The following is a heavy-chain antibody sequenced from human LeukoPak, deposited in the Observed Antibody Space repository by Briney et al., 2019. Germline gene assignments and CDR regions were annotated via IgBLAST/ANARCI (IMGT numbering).Heavy chain of an antibody. CDR2: INHSGST. D-gene: IGHD2-2*01. Sequence: SETLSLTCAVYGGSFSGYYWSWIRQPPGKGLEWIGEINHSGSTNYNPSLKSRVTISVDTSKNQFSLKLSSVTAADTAIYYCARGYCSGTSCQLCFQHWGQGTLVTVSS. CDR3: ARGYCSGTSCQLCFQH. J-gene: IGHJ1*01. V-gene: IGHV4-34*01. CDR1: GGSFSGYY.